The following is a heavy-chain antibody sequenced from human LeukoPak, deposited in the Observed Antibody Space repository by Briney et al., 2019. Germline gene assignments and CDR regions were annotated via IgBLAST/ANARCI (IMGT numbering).Heavy chain of an antibody. CDR3: ARGSQSTWGFFAY. Sequence: PGRSLRLSCAASGFTFSNYGMHWVRQAPGKGLQWVAVIWYDGSNEYYTGSVKGRFTISRDNAHNTLYLRMNSRRAEDTAVYYCARGSQSTWGFFAYWGQGTRVTVSS. CDR2: IWYDGSNE. D-gene: IGHD1-1*01. V-gene: IGHV3-33*01. CDR1: GFTFSNYG. J-gene: IGHJ4*02.